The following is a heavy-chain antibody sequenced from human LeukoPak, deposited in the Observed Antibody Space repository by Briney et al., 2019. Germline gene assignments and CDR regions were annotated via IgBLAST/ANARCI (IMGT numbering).Heavy chain of an antibody. Sequence: GASVKVSCKASGYTFTSYVMNWVGQAAGQGVEWVGWINTNTGNPTYAQGFTGPFVFSLDTSVSTAYLQISSLKAEDTAVYYCARGRSSWLLRNWFDPWGQGTLVTVSS. J-gene: IGHJ5*02. V-gene: IGHV7-4-1*02. D-gene: IGHD6-13*01. CDR3: ARGRSSWLLRNWFDP. CDR1: GYTFTSYV. CDR2: INTNTGNP.